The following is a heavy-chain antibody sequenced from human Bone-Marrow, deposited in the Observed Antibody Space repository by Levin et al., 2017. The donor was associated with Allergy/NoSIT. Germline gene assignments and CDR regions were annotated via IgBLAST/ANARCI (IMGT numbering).Heavy chain of an antibody. CDR1: GFTVSNNY. CDR3: AGGPLRGY. Sequence: GGSLRLSCAVSGFTVSNNYMSWVRQAPGKGLEWASVIYSGGSTYYAGSVKGRFTVSRDNSKNTVYLQMNSLRAEDTAMYYCAGGPLRGYWGQGTLVTVSS. V-gene: IGHV3-53*01. CDR2: IYSGGST. J-gene: IGHJ4*02. D-gene: IGHD3-10*01.